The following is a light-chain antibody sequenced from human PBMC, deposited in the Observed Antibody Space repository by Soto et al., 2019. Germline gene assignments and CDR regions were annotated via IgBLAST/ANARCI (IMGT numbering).Light chain of an antibody. J-gene: IGKJ4*01. Sequence: EIVLTQSPATLSLSPGERATLSCRASQSVSSYLAWYQQKPGQAPRLLIYDASNRATGIPARFSGSGSATNFPPTISSPEPEEFAVYYCQQRNNWPLTFGGGTKVEIK. CDR1: QSVSSY. CDR3: QQRNNWPLT. V-gene: IGKV3-11*01. CDR2: DAS.